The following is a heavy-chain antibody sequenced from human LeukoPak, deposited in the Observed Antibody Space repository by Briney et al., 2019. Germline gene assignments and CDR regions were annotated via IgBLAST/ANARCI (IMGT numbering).Heavy chain of an antibody. J-gene: IGHJ4*02. CDR2: ISYDGSNK. CDR3: ALLEGSGTEPFDY. CDR1: GFTFSSYG. V-gene: IGHV3-30*03. Sequence: GGSLRLSCAASGFTFSSYGMHWVRQAPGKGLEWVAVISYDGSNKHYADSVKGRFTISRDNSKNTLYLQMNSLRAEDTAVYYCALLEGSGTEPFDYWGQGTLVTVSS. D-gene: IGHD3-10*01.